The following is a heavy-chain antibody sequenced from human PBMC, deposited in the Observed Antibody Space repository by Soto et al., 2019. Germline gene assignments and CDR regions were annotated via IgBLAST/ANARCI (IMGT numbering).Heavy chain of an antibody. J-gene: IGHJ6*02. CDR1: GGSVSSGSYY. CDR3: ARVVIYYDSSGYLDV. V-gene: IGHV4-61*03. D-gene: IGHD3-22*01. Sequence: SETLSLTCTVSGGSVSSGSYYWTWTRQPPGEGLEWIGYIHYSGSTSYNPSLKSRVTISVDTSKNHFSLKLSSVTAADTAVYYCARVVIYYDSSGYLDVWGQGTTVTVSS. CDR2: IHYSGST.